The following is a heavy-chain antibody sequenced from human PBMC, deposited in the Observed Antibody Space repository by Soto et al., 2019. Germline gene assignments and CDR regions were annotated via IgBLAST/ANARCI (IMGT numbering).Heavy chain of an antibody. CDR2: IDPSDSYA. CDR3: ARHTDSGGWTY. V-gene: IGHV5-10-1*01. J-gene: IGHJ1*01. Sequence: LGESLKISCQASGYSFSSHWISWVRQRPGKGLEWMGRIDPSDSYAHNSPSFQGHVTISSDRSIATAFLQWTSLRASDTAMYYCARHTDSGGWTYWGQGTQVTVSS. CDR1: GYSFSSHW. D-gene: IGHD6-19*01.